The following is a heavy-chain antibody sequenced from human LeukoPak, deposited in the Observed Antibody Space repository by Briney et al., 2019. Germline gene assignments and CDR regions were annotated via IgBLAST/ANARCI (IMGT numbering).Heavy chain of an antibody. D-gene: IGHD4-23*01. J-gene: IGHJ3*02. CDR1: GFTFSSYS. Sequence: GGSLRLSCAASGFTFSSYSMNWVRQAPGKGLEWVSSISSSSSYIYYADSVKGRFTISRDNAKNSLYLQMNSLRAEDTAVYYCAGSMVVTPGSAFDIWGQGTMVTVSS. V-gene: IGHV3-21*01. CDR2: ISSSSSYI. CDR3: AGSMVVTPGSAFDI.